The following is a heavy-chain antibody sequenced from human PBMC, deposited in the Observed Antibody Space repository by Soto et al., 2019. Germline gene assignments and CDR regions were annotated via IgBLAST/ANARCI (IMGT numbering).Heavy chain of an antibody. V-gene: IGHV4-59*01. CDR2: TYHRGST. CDR3: ARIGGYHGPLDY. Sequence: SETLSLTCSVSGVSISSYFWSWIRQAPGRGLEWIGYTYHRGSTNYSPSLRSRVAISLDTSENQFSLRVNSVTAADTAMYYCARIGGYHGPLDYWGQGTPVTVSS. CDR1: GVSISSYF. D-gene: IGHD6-25*01. J-gene: IGHJ4*02.